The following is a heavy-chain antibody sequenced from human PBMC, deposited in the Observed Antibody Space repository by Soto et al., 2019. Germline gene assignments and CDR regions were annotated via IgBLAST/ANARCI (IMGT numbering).Heavy chain of an antibody. D-gene: IGHD2-2*01. J-gene: IGHJ4*02. V-gene: IGHV4-30-2*01. Sequence: PSETLSLTCAVSGGSISSGGYSWSWIRQPPGKGLEWIGYIYHSGSTYYNPSLKSRVTISVDRSKNQFSLKLSSVTAADTAVYYCARVLSRSVDYWGQGTLVTVSS. CDR1: GGSISSGGYS. CDR3: ARVLSRSVDY. CDR2: IYHSGST.